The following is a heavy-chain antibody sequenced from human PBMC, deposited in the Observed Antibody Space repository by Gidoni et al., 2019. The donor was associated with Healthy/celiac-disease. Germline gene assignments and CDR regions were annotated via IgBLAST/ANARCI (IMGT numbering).Heavy chain of an antibody. CDR3: AKGGPTVTTLILDYYYYYMDV. D-gene: IGHD4-17*01. CDR1: GFHCDDST. J-gene: IGHJ6*03. Sequence: EVQLVESGGVVVQPGGSLRLSCAASGFHCDDSTMHWVRQAPGKGLEWVSLISWDGGSTYYADSVKGRFTISRDNSKNSLYLQMNSLRTEDTALYYCAKGGPTVTTLILDYYYYYMDVWGKGTTVTVSS. CDR2: ISWDGGST. V-gene: IGHV3-43*01.